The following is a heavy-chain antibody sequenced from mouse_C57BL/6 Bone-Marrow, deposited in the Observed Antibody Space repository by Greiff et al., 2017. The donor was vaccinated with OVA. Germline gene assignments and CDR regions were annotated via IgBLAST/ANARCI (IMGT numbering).Heavy chain of an antibody. CDR3: ARRYYSKNYFDY. D-gene: IGHD2-5*01. V-gene: IGHV5-6*01. CDR2: ISSGGSYT. CDR1: GFTFSSYG. Sequence: EVQVVESGGDLVKPGGSLKLSCAASGFTFSSYGMSWVRQTPDKRLEWVATISSGGSYTYYPDSVKGRFTISRDNAKNTLYLQMSSLKSEDTAMYYCARRYYSKNYFDYWGQGTTLTVSS. J-gene: IGHJ2*01.